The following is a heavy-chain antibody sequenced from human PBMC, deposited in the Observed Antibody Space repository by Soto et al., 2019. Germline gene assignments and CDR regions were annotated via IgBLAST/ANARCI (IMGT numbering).Heavy chain of an antibody. CDR3: ARHKDYYYYYYMDV. CDR1: GGSISSGGYY. V-gene: IGHV4-61*08. J-gene: IGHJ6*03. Sequence: SETLSLTCTVSGGSISSGGYYWSWIRQHPGKGLEWIGYIYYSGSTNYNPSLKSRVTISVDTSKNQFSLKLSSVTAADTAVYYCARHKDYYYYYYMDVWGKGTTVTVSS. CDR2: IYYSGST.